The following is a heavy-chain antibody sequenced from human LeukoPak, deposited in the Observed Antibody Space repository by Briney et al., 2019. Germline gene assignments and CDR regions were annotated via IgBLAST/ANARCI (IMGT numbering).Heavy chain of an antibody. Sequence: SETLSLTCAAYGGSFSGYYWSWIRQPPGKGLEWIGEINHSGSTNYNSSLKSRVTISVDTSKNQFSLKLSSVTAADTAVYYCARRRGWQQRGYYFDYWGQGTLVTVSS. CDR1: GGSFSGYY. V-gene: IGHV4-34*01. CDR3: ARRRGWQQRGYYFDY. J-gene: IGHJ4*02. D-gene: IGHD6-13*01. CDR2: INHSGST.